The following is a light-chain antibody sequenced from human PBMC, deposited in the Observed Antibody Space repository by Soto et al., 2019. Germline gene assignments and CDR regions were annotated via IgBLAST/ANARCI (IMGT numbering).Light chain of an antibody. CDR3: SSYTSTSTYV. V-gene: IGLV2-14*01. CDR1: SSDVGGYDY. CDR2: EVT. Sequence: QSVLTQPASVSGSPGQSITISCTGTSSDVGGYDYVSWYQQHPGKAPKFMIYEVTNRPSGVSHRCSGSKSGNTASLTISGLQAEYEAAYYCSSYTSTSTYVFGPGTKLTVL. J-gene: IGLJ1*01.